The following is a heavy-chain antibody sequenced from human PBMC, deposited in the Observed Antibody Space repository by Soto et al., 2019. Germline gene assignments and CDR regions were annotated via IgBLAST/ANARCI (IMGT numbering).Heavy chain of an antibody. CDR2: IIPIFGTA. Sequence: SVKVSCKASGGTFSSYAISWVRQAPGQGLEWMGGIIPIFGTANYAQKFQGRVTITADESTSTAYMELSSLRSEDTAVYYCARVSGYSSGWYPGGYYYYGMDVWGQGTTVTVSS. V-gene: IGHV1-69*13. D-gene: IGHD6-19*01. CDR3: ARVSGYSSGWYPGGYYYYGMDV. J-gene: IGHJ6*02. CDR1: GGTFSSYA.